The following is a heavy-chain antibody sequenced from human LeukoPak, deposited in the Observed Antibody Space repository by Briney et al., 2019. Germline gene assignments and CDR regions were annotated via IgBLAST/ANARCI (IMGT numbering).Heavy chain of an antibody. CDR3: ATDPFGDSSQGDY. V-gene: IGHV3-7*05. D-gene: IGHD3-22*01. CDR1: GFTFSSYW. CDR2: IKQDGSEK. J-gene: IGHJ4*02. Sequence: GGSLRLSCAASGFTFSSYWMSWVRQAPGKELEWVANIKQDGSEKYYVDSVKGRFTISRDNAKNSLYLQMNSLRAEDTAVYYCATDPFGDSSQGDYWRQGTLVTVSS.